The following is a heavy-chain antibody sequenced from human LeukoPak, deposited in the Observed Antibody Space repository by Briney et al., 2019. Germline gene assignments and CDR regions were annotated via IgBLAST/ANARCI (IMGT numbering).Heavy chain of an antibody. Sequence: ASVKVSCKASGYTFTSYDINWVRQATGQGPEWMGWMNPNSGNTGYAQKFQGRVTMTRNTSISTAYMELSSLRSEDTAVYYCAREFRVMTTVTTALDYWGQGTLVTVSS. CDR3: AREFRVMTTVTTALDY. J-gene: IGHJ4*02. CDR2: MNPNSGNT. D-gene: IGHD4-17*01. CDR1: GYTFTSYD. V-gene: IGHV1-8*01.